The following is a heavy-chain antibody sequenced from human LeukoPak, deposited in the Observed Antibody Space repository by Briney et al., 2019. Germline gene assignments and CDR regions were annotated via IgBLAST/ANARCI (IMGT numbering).Heavy chain of an antibody. J-gene: IGHJ6*04. CDR3: ARRSYGRMDV. V-gene: IGHV4-59*01. CDR2: IYYSGST. Sequence: SETLSLTCTVSGGSISSYYWSWIRQPPGKGLEWIGYIYYSGSTNYNPSLKSRVTISVDTSKNQFSLKLSSVTAADTAVYYCARRSYGRMDVWGKGTTVTVSS. D-gene: IGHD3-10*01. CDR1: GGSISSYY.